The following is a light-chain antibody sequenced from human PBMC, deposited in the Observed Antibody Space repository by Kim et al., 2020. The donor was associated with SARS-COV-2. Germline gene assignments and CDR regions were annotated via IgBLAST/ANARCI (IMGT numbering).Light chain of an antibody. Sequence: SSELTQDPDVSVALGQTVRITCLGDSLRKYPASWYQQKPGQAPILVMHDKNNVRPSGAPDRFSGSNPGNTAFLTITGAQVEDEAASYCGSRDNNGTGVFG. CDR3: GSRDNNGTGV. CDR2: DKN. J-gene: IGLJ3*02. CDR1: SLRKYP. V-gene: IGLV3-19*01.